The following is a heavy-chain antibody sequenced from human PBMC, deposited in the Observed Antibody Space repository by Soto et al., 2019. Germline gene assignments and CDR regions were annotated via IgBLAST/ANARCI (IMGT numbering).Heavy chain of an antibody. V-gene: IGHV1-69*06. CDR1: GGAFSNHA. CDR3: AKDSKSVEVSAARVYGMDV. CDR2: IIPIFGTP. Sequence: ASVKVSCKAAGGAFSNHAISWVRQAPGQGLEWMGGIIPIFGTPMYAQEFKGRVTITADKSKNTLYLEMSSLRAEDTAVYYCAKDSKSVEVSAARVYGMDVWGQGTTVTVSS. D-gene: IGHD2-2*01. J-gene: IGHJ6*02.